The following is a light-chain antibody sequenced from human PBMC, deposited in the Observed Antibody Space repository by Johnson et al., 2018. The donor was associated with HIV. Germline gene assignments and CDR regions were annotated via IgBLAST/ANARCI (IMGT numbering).Light chain of an antibody. Sequence: QSVLTQPPSVSAAPGQTVTISCSGSSSNIGNNYVSWYQQLPGTAPKLLIYDNNKRPSGIPDRFSGSKSGTSATLGITGLQTGDEADYYCGTWDGSLSALFGTGTKVTVL. CDR1: SSNIGNNY. CDR3: GTWDGSLSAL. J-gene: IGLJ1*01. CDR2: DNN. V-gene: IGLV1-51*01.